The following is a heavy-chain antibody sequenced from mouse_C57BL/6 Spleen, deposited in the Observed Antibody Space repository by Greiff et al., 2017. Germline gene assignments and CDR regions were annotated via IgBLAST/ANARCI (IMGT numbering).Heavy chain of an antibody. CDR1: GYTFTSYW. V-gene: IGHV1-61*01. J-gene: IGHJ2*01. D-gene: IGHD1-1*01. CDR2: IYPSDSDT. CDR3: ARSELLRYFSFDD. Sequence: VQLQQPGAELVRPGSSVKLSCKASGYTFTSYWMDWVKQRPGQGLEWIGIIYPSDSDTHYNQKFKDKATLTVDQSSNTASMQLSSLTSEDFSVYYCARSELLRYFSFDDWGQGTTLTVSS.